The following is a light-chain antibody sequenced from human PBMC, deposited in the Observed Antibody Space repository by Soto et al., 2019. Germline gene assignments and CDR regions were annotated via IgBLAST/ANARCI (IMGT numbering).Light chain of an antibody. CDR3: CSYAPGSTWV. J-gene: IGLJ3*02. CDR2: EAN. Sequence: QSVLTQPASVSGSPGQSITISCTGTNSDVGRYNLVSWYQHHPGKAPKLVIYEANKRPSGISERFPVSKSGNTASLTISGLQAEDEGHYYCCSYAPGSTWVFGGGTK. CDR1: NSDVGRYNL. V-gene: IGLV2-23*01.